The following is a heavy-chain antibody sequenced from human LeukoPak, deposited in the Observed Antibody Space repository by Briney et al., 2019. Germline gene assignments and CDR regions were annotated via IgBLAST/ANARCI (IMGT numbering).Heavy chain of an antibody. CDR3: AKDYGNYRGSDY. Sequence: GGSLRLSCATSGFAFAQYMMHWVRQAPGKGLEWVSLITWDGATTLYSGSVKGRFTISRGNSKNSLYLQMNGLRSEDTALYYCAKDYGNYRGSDYWGQGTLVTVSS. D-gene: IGHD3-22*01. V-gene: IGHV3-43*01. CDR1: GFAFAQYM. CDR2: ITWDGATT. J-gene: IGHJ4*02.